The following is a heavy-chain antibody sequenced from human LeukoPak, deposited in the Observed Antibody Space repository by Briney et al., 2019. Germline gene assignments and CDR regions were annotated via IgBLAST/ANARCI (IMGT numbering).Heavy chain of an antibody. CDR1: GFTFSNYW. Sequence: GGSLRLSCAASGFTFSNYWMTWVRQAPGKGLEWVANINQDSSEKFYVDSVKGRFTISRDNAKSTVHLQMNSLRAEDTAVYYCARGGYGAHMGWGQGTLVTVSS. D-gene: IGHD5-18*01. V-gene: IGHV3-7*01. CDR3: ARGGYGAHMG. J-gene: IGHJ4*02. CDR2: INQDSSEK.